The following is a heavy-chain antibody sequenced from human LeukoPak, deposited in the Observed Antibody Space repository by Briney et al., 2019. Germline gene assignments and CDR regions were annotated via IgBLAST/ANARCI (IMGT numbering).Heavy chain of an antibody. Sequence: PGGSLRLSCAASGFTFSSYSMNWVRQAPGKGLEWVSSISSSSSYIYYADSGKGRFTISRDNAKNSLYLQMNSLRAEDTAVYYCAKDAFGGWHYDYVWGSYRSNWFDPWGQGTLVTVSS. CDR1: GFTFSSYS. D-gene: IGHD3-16*02. CDR3: AKDAFGGWHYDYVWGSYRSNWFDP. CDR2: ISSSSSYI. J-gene: IGHJ5*02. V-gene: IGHV3-21*01.